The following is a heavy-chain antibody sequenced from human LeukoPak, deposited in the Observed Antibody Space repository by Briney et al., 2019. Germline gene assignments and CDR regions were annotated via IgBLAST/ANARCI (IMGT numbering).Heavy chain of an antibody. V-gene: IGHV4-4*09. J-gene: IGHJ4*02. Sequence: SETLSLTCTVSGGSISGYYWSWIRQPPGKGLEWIGYIYITGSTNYNPSLKSRVTMSVDTSKNQFSLKLNSVTAADTAVYYCARSGGAWYQYYFDYWGQGTLVTVSS. CDR2: IYITGST. CDR1: GGSISGYY. CDR3: ARSGGAWYQYYFDY. D-gene: IGHD6-19*01.